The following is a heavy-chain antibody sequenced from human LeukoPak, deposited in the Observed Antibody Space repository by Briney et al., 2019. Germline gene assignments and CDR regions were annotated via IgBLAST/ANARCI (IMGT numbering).Heavy chain of an antibody. CDR3: ARLGWFGDY. D-gene: IGHD3-10*01. J-gene: IGHJ4*02. CDR2: IYTSGST. CDR1: GGSITIYY. V-gene: IGHV4-4*07. Sequence: SETLSLTCTVSGGSITIYYWSWIRQPAGKGLEWIGRIYTSGSTNYNPSLKSRVTISLDTSKNQFSLRLSAVTAADTAVYYCARLGWFGDYWGQGTLVTVSS.